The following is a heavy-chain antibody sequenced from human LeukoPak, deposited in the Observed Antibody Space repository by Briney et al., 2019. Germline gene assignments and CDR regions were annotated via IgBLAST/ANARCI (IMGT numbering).Heavy chain of an antibody. J-gene: IGHJ4*02. V-gene: IGHV1-69*05. CDR2: IIPIFGTA. CDR3: ARSAIVLMVYAGDY. CDR1: GGTFSSYA. D-gene: IGHD2-8*01. Sequence: SVKVSCKASGGTFSSYAISWVRQAPGQGLEWMGGIIPIFGTANYAQKLQGRVTMTTDTSTSTAYMELRSLRSDDTAVYYCARSAIVLMVYAGDYWGQGTLVTVSS.